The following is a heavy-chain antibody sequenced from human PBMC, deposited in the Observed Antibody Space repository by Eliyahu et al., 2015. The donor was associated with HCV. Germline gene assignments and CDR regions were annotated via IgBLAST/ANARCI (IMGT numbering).Heavy chain of an antibody. Sequence: EVRLVESGGGLIQPGGSLRLSCXASGFXVSRYXMXWARQAPGKGLEWVSVIYSGGSTYYADSVKGRFTISRDNSMNTVYLQMISLRAEDTAVYYCARDRTFCSGGSCYSVADYWGQGTLVTVSS. D-gene: IGHD2-15*01. CDR2: IYSGGST. V-gene: IGHV3-53*01. CDR3: ARDRTFCSGGSCYSVADY. J-gene: IGHJ4*02. CDR1: GFXVSRYX.